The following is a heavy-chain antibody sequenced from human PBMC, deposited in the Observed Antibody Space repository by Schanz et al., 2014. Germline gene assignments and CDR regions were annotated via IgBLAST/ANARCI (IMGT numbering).Heavy chain of an antibody. CDR2: IWNNGVTK. CDR1: GFSLNTYG. J-gene: IGHJ6*02. CDR3: AREEGWGIAAAGPKHYYYGMDV. D-gene: IGHD6-13*01. Sequence: GQLLESGGGLIQPGGSLILSCSVSGFSLNTYGIHWFRQPAGKGLEWVAVIWNNGVTKYYADSVRGRFTISRDRFQNTLYLQMNSLRAEDTAVYYCAREEGWGIAAAGPKHYYYGMDVWGQGTTVTVSS. V-gene: IGHV3-33*01.